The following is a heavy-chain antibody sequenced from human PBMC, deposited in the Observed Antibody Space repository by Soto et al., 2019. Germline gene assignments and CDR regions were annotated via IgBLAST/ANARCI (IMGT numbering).Heavy chain of an antibody. CDR1: AGSITTSY. CDR3: ASAGIGGRAVHTWFDP. D-gene: IGHD2-21*01. V-gene: IGHV4-59*01. J-gene: IGHJ5*02. Sequence: PSETLSLTCTVSAGSITTSYWSWIRQPLGKALEWIGYISYRGSTNYNPSLKSRLTISIDTSKSQISLKLTSMTTADTAVYYCASAGIGGRAVHTWFDPWGQGTLVAFSS. CDR2: ISYRGST.